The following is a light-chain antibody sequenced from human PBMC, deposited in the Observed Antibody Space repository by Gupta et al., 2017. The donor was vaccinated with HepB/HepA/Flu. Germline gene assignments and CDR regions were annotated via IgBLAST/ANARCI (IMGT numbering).Light chain of an antibody. CDR3: CSYTDSSALVL. J-gene: IGLJ2*01. CDR1: GRGVGRYNI. CDR2: ELS. Sequence: SALTQPSPGSASPGRSITISCTGTGRGVGRYNIVSWYHQHPRKTPKLVIYELSTRPSGVAPRFSGSKYGSTAALTISGLQADDEADYYCCSYTDSSALVLFGGGTKLTVL. V-gene: IGLV2-23*02.